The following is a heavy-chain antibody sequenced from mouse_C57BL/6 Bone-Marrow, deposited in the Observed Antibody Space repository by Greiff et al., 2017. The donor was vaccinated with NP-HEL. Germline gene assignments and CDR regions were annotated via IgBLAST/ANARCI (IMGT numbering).Heavy chain of an antibody. CDR2: IYPGDGDT. V-gene: IGHV1-82*01. D-gene: IGHD2-4*01. CDR3: ARTDYDGGYYFDY. Sequence: LVKPGASVKISCKASGYAFSSSWMNWVKQRPGKGLEWIGRIYPGDGDTNYNGKFKGKATLTADKSSSTAYMQLSSLTSEDSAVYFCARTDYDGGYYFDYWGQGTTLTVSS. J-gene: IGHJ2*01. CDR1: GYAFSSSW.